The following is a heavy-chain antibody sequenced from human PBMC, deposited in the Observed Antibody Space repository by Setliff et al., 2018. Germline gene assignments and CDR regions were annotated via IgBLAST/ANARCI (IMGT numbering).Heavy chain of an antibody. D-gene: IGHD3-10*01. CDR1: GDSISSTSYQ. Sequence: SETLSLTCTVSGDSISSTSYQWGWVRQPPGKGLEWIGSIYYTGTAYYNPSLKSRFTISRDNARNSLYLQMNSLRAEDTAVYYCAREQFVGDYWGQGTLVTVSS. J-gene: IGHJ4*02. CDR3: AREQFVGDY. CDR2: IYYTGTA. V-gene: IGHV4-39*07.